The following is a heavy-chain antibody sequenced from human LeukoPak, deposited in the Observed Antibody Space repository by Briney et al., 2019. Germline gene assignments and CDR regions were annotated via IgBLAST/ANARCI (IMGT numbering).Heavy chain of an antibody. CDR3: ARGCGGDCYDNWFDP. CDR2: IYYSGST. D-gene: IGHD2-21*02. CDR1: GGSISSGGYY. Sequence: SETLSLTCTVSGGSISSGGYYWSWIRQHPGKGLEWIGYIYYSGSTYYNPSLKSRVTISVDTSKNQFSLKLSSVTAADTAVYYCARGCGGDCYDNWFDPWGQGTLVTASS. V-gene: IGHV4-31*03. J-gene: IGHJ5*02.